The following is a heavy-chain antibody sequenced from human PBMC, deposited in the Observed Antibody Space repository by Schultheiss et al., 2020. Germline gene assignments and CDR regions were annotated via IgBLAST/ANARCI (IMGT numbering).Heavy chain of an antibody. CDR2: ISGSGGST. CDR3: ARDTLSLEYDSSGYYY. V-gene: IGHV3-23*01. D-gene: IGHD3-22*01. J-gene: IGHJ4*02. Sequence: GGSLRLSCAASGFTFSSYWMHWVRQAPGKGLEWVSAISGSGGSTYYADSVKGRFTISRDNSKNTLYLQMNSLRAEDTAVYYCARDTLSLEYDSSGYYYWGQGTLVTVSS. CDR1: GFTFSSYW.